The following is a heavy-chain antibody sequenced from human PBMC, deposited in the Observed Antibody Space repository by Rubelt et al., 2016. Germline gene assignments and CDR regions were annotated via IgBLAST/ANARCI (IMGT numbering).Heavy chain of an antibody. V-gene: IGHV4-34*09. Sequence: GQGLEWIGEINHSGSTNYNPSLKSRVTISVDTSKNQFSLKLSSVTAADTAVYYCARDYSSGKIYYYYGMDVWGQGTTVTVSS. J-gene: IGHJ6*02. CDR3: ARDYSSGKIYYYYGMDV. D-gene: IGHD6-19*01. CDR2: INHSGST.